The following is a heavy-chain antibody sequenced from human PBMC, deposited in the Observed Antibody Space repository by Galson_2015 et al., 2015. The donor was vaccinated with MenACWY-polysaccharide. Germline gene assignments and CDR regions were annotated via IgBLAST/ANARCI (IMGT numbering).Heavy chain of an antibody. V-gene: IGHV4-61*01. J-gene: IGHJ5*02. CDR3: AREPTYSGSFGWFDP. Sequence: ETLSLTCTVSGGSVSSVTYYWSWLRQSPGKGLEWIGYMSYSGRANYNPSLKSRVTILLDTSKNQFSLRLTSVTAADTAMYYCAREPTYSGSFGWFDPWGQGTLVTVSS. D-gene: IGHD1-26*01. CDR2: MSYSGRA. CDR1: GGSVSSVTYY.